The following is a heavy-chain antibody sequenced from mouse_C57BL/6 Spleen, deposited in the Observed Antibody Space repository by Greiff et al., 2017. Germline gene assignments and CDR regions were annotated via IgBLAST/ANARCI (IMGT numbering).Heavy chain of an antibody. CDR2: ISSGSSTI. Sequence: EVHLVVSGGGLVKPGGSLILSCAASGFTFSDYGLHWVRQAPEKGLEWVAYISSGSSTIYFVDTVKGRFTISRDNAKNTLFLQMTSLRSEDTALFYCARDFSFAYWGQETLVTVSA. V-gene: IGHV5-17*01. CDR3: ARDFSFAY. J-gene: IGHJ3*01. CDR1: GFTFSDYG.